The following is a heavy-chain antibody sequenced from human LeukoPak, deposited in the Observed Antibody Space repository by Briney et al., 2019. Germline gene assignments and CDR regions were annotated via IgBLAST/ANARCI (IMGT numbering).Heavy chain of an antibody. J-gene: IGHJ5*02. Sequence: PSETLSLTCTVSGGSISSYDWSWIRQPAGKGLEWIGRIYTSGSTNYKPSFKSRVTMSVDTSKNQFSLKLSSVTAADTAVYYCAAIYGDYVFDPWGQGTLVTVSS. D-gene: IGHD4-17*01. CDR3: AAIYGDYVFDP. CDR1: GGSISSYD. CDR2: IYTSGST. V-gene: IGHV4-4*07.